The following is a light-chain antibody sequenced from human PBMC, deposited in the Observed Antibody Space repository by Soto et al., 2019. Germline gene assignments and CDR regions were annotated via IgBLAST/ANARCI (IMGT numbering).Light chain of an antibody. CDR3: QQRSIWIA. V-gene: IGKV3-11*01. CDR2: DTS. Sequence: EIVLKQSPATLSLSPEERATLSCRASQSVSRYLAWYQQKPGQAPRLLMYDTSYRATGIPARFSGSGSGTDFTLTTSCLEPEDCAVYYCQQRSIWIAFGQGTRLEI. J-gene: IGKJ5*01. CDR1: QSVSRY.